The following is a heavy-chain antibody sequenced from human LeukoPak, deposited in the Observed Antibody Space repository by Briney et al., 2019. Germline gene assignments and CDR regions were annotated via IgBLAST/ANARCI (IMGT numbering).Heavy chain of an antibody. Sequence: SETLSLTCTVSGASVSRGGYYWSWIRQHPGMGLEWIGFTSSGGGAYYNSSLMSRITMSVDPSQNQFSLKMRDVTAADTAVYFCATAEWENFYFDSWGQGALVAVTS. CDR2: TSSGGGA. J-gene: IGHJ4*02. V-gene: IGHV4-31*03. D-gene: IGHD1-26*01. CDR3: ATAEWENFYFDS. CDR1: GASVSRGGYY.